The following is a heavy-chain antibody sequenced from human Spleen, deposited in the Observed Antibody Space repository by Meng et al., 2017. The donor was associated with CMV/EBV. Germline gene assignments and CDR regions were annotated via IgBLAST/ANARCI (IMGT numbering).Heavy chain of an antibody. J-gene: IGHJ6*02. D-gene: IGHD3-10*01. V-gene: IGHV1-69*10. CDR3: ARDGSGDYYGSGSYDGMDV. Sequence: VKVSCKASGDTFSNYALSWVRQAPGQGLEWMGGIIPILNIVNSAQKFQGRVTITADRSTHTAYMELSSLRSEDTAVYYCARDGSGDYYGSGSYDGMDVWGQGTAVTVSS. CDR2: IIPILNIV. CDR1: GDTFSNYA.